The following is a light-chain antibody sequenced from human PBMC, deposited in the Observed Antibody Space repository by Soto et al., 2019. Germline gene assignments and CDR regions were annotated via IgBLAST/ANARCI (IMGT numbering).Light chain of an antibody. J-gene: IGKJ1*01. CDR1: QSVSIY. Sequence: EIVLTQSPGTLSLSPVERATLSCMASQSVSIYLAWYQQRPGQAPRLLIYDASNRAAGIPARFSASGSGTDFTLTISDVQPEDFALYYCHQRQSWPRTFGQGTKVDIK. CDR3: HQRQSWPRT. CDR2: DAS. V-gene: IGKV3-11*01.